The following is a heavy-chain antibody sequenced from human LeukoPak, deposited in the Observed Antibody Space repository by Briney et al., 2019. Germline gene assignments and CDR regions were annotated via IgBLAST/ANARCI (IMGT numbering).Heavy chain of an antibody. J-gene: IGHJ4*02. CDR1: GYSISSGYY. V-gene: IGHV4-38-2*02. CDR3: ARVGENDFWSGHGETLFDY. CDR2: IYHSGST. Sequence: SETLSLTCTVSGYSISSGYYWGWIRQPPGKGLEWIGSIYHSGSTYYNLSLKSRVAISVDTSKNQFSLKLNSVTAADTAVYYCARVGENDFWSGHGETLFDYWGQGTLVTVSS. D-gene: IGHD3-3*01.